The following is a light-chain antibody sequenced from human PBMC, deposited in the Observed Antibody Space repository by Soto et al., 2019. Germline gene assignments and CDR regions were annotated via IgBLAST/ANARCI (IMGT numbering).Light chain of an antibody. CDR3: SSYAGSPYV. V-gene: IGLV2-14*01. J-gene: IGLJ1*01. Sequence: QSALTQPASVSGSPGQSITISCTGTSSDVGGYNYVSWYQQNPGKAPKLMIYEVSNRPSGVSNRFSGSKSGNMASLTISGLQAEDEADYYCSSYAGSPYVFGTGTKVTVL. CDR1: SSDVGGYNY. CDR2: EVS.